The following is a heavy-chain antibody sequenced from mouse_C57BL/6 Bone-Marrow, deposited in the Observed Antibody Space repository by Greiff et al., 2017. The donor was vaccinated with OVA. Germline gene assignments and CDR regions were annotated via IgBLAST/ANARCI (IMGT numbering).Heavy chain of an antibody. J-gene: IGHJ1*03. CDR1: GYTFTSYW. CDR3: ASARWLLWYFDV. D-gene: IGHD2-3*01. CDR2: IDPSDSYP. Sequence: QVQLQQSGAELVMPGASVKLSCKASGYTFTSYWMHWVKQRPGQGLEWIGEIDPSDSYPNYNQKFKGKSTLTVDKSSSTAYMQRSSLTSEDSAVYYCASARWLLWYFDVWGTGTTVTVSS. V-gene: IGHV1-69*01.